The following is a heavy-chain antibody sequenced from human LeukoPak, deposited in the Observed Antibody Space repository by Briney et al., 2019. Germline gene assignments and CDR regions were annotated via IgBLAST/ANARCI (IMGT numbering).Heavy chain of an antibody. CDR3: ARLGLGEAFDT. V-gene: IGHV1-46*01. Sequence: ASVKVSCRASGYSFTTYFIHWVRQAPGQGLEWLGLINPSTGSTKSAQKFQGRVTMSRDTSTNTVYMELASLRSEDTAVYYCARLGLGEAFDTWGHGTMVTVSS. J-gene: IGHJ3*02. D-gene: IGHD3-16*01. CDR1: GYSFTTYF. CDR2: INPSTGST.